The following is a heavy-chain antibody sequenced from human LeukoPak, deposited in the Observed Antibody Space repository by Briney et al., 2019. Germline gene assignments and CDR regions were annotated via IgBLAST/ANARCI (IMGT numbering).Heavy chain of an antibody. V-gene: IGHV4-59*08. Sequence: SETLSLTCAVYGGSFSGYYWSWIRQPPGKGLEWIGCIYYSGSTNYNPSLKSRVTISVDTSKNQFSLKLSSVTAADTAVYYCARSNPYGSGSYSVDYWGQGTLVTVSS. CDR1: GGSFSGYY. D-gene: IGHD3-10*01. J-gene: IGHJ4*02. CDR2: IYYSGST. CDR3: ARSNPYGSGSYSVDY.